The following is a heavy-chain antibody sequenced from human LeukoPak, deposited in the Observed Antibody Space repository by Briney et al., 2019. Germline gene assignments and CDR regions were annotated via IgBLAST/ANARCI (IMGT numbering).Heavy chain of an antibody. CDR1: GFTFSSYS. CDR3: ARRSLRGEAFDI. Sequence: GGSLRLSCAASGFTFSSYSMNWVRQAPGKGLEWVSCISSSSSTIYYADSVKGRFTISRDNAKNSLYLQMNSLRAEDTAVYYCARRSLRGEAFDIWGQGTMVTVSS. V-gene: IGHV3-48*01. CDR2: ISSSSSTI. J-gene: IGHJ3*02.